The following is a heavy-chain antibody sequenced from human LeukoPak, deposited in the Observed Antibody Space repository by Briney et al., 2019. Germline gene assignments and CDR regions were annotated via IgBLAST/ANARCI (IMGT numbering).Heavy chain of an antibody. Sequence: PSQTLSLTCSVSGGSIGSDGYYWNWIRQHPGKGLEWIGYIYYSGSTTYSPSLKSRVTISVDTSKNQFSLSLSSVTAADTAVYYCARGPRLLWFGEFTTYYYYYMDVWGKGSTVTVSS. CDR3: ARGPRLLWFGEFTTYYYYYMDV. D-gene: IGHD3-10*01. V-gene: IGHV4-31*03. CDR1: GGSIGSDGYY. J-gene: IGHJ6*03. CDR2: IYYSGST.